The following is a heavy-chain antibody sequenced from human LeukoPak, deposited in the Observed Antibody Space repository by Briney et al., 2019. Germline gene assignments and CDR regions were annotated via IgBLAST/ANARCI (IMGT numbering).Heavy chain of an antibody. CDR2: IYPGGSDT. CDR3: ARRPGTWFDP. J-gene: IGHJ5*02. V-gene: IGHV5-51*01. CDR1: GYSFSTDW. Sequence: NPGESLKISCKGFGYSFSTDWIGWVRQVPGKGLELMGIIYPGGSDTRYSPSFQGQVTISADRSPNTAYLQWSSLKASDTAMYYCARRPGTWFDPWGQGTLVTVSS.